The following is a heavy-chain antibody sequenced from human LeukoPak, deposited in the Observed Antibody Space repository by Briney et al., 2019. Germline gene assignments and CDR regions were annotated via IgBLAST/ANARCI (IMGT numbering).Heavy chain of an antibody. CDR2: IYHSGST. CDR1: GGSISSGGYY. D-gene: IGHD3-3*01. V-gene: IGHV4-30-2*01. Sequence: SQTLSLTCTVSGGSISSGGYYWSWIRQPPGKGLEWIGYIYHSGSTYYNPSLKSRVTISVDRSKNQFSLKLSSVTAADTAVYYCARDSILGPYYMDVWGKGTTVTVSS. CDR3: ARDSILGPYYMDV. J-gene: IGHJ6*03.